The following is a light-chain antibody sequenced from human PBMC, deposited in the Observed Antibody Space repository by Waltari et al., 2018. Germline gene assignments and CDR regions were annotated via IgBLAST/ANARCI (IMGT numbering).Light chain of an antibody. V-gene: IGLV2-14*03. J-gene: IGLJ3*02. CDR1: NSDVGGFNY. Sequence: QSALTQPASVSGSPGQSITISCTGTNSDVGGFNYVSWYQQYPGKPPKLRIYDFPSRPSRVSTRFSGSTSGNTASLIISGLQAEDEADYYCSSYRGGITWVFGGGTKLTVL. CDR3: SSYRGGITWV. CDR2: DFP.